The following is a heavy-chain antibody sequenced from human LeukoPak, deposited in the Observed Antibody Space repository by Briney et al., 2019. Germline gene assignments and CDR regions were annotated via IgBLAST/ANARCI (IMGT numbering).Heavy chain of an antibody. CDR1: GFTFDDYA. CDR2: ISWNSGSI. Sequence: PGGSLRLSCAASGFTFDDYAMHWVRQAPGKGLEWVSGISWNSGSIGYADSVKGRFTISRDNAKNSLYLQMNGLRAEDTAVYYCARDLEVAGEDAFDIWGQGTMVTVSS. J-gene: IGHJ3*02. CDR3: ARDLEVAGEDAFDI. D-gene: IGHD6-19*01. V-gene: IGHV3-9*01.